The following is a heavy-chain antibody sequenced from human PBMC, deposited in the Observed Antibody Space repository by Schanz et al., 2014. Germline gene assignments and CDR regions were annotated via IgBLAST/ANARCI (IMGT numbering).Heavy chain of an antibody. J-gene: IGHJ4*02. D-gene: IGHD3-16*01. Sequence: QVQLIQSGAEVKKPGASVKVSCTASGYTFTSYDINWVRQAPGQGLEWLGWMNPNSGNPGFAQKLQGRVTMTADTSTSTAYMDLSSLKTEDTAVYYCVRLDVHDYWGQGTLVTVSA. CDR2: MNPNSGNP. V-gene: IGHV1-8*01. CDR3: VRLDVHDY. CDR1: GYTFTSYD.